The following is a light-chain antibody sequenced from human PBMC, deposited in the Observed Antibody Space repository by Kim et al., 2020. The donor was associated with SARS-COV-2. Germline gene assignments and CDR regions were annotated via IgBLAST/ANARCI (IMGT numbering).Light chain of an antibody. CDR1: QSLLYSSNNKNF. Sequence: DIVMTQSPDSLAVSLGERATINCKSSQSLLYSSNNKNFLAWYQQKPGQPPKLLIYWASTRESGVPDRFTGSGSGTDFTLTISSLQAEDVAHYSCQQYYNTPLTFGGGTKVDIK. CDR2: WAS. J-gene: IGKJ4*01. CDR3: QQYYNTPLT. V-gene: IGKV4-1*01.